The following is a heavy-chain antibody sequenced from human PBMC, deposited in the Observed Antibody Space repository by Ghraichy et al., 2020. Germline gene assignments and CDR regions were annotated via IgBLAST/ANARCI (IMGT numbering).Heavy chain of an antibody. V-gene: IGHV3-48*02. Sequence: GGPLRLSCAASGFTFSSYSMNWVRQAPGKGLEWVSYISSSSSTIYYADSVKGRFTISRDNAKNSLYLQMNSLRDEDTAVYYCARDLAVAGTKDQHGGNWGQGTLVTVSS. CDR1: GFTFSSYS. CDR2: ISSSSSTI. CDR3: ARDLAVAGTKDQHGGN. D-gene: IGHD6-19*01. J-gene: IGHJ4*02.